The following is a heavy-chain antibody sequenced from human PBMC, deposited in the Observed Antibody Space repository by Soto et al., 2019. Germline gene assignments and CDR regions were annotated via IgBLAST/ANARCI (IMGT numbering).Heavy chain of an antibody. V-gene: IGHV2-5*02. J-gene: IGHJ4*02. D-gene: IGHD2-2*02. Sequence: QITLKESGPTVVKPTQTLTLTCTFSGFSLTTTGVGVGWIRQPPGKALEFLSLIYWDDDTRYSPSLKSRLTIRKDRSKNQVVLTMTTMDPVDTATYYCTRVGTALRTSFDSWGQGTLVTVSS. CDR2: IYWDDDT. CDR3: TRVGTALRTSFDS. CDR1: GFSLTTTGVG.